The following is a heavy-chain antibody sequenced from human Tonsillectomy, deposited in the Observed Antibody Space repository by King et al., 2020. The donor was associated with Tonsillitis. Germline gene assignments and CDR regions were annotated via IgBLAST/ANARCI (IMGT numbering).Heavy chain of an antibody. V-gene: IGHV3-21*01. CDR1: GFIFRNYD. D-gene: IGHD3-22*01. Sequence: VQLVESGGGLVRPGWSLRLSCATSGFIFRNYDMNWVRQAPGKGLEWVSSISSTGHYIYYADSVKGRFTISRDNAKKSLSLLMNSLSPEDTAVYFCAKDKGADYYDSGRGAFDIWGHGTMVTVSS. CDR2: ISSTGHYI. CDR3: AKDKGADYYDSGRGAFDI. J-gene: IGHJ3*02.